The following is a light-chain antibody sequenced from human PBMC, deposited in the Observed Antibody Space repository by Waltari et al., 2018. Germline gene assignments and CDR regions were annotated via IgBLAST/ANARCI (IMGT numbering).Light chain of an antibody. J-gene: IGKJ5*01. Sequence: VTITCRASQSISSYLNWYQQKPGKAPKLLIYAASSLQSGVPSRFSGSGSGTDFTLTISSLQPEDFATYYCQQSYSTPSITFGQGTRLEIK. CDR1: QSISSY. V-gene: IGKV1-39*01. CDR2: AAS. CDR3: QQSYSTPSIT.